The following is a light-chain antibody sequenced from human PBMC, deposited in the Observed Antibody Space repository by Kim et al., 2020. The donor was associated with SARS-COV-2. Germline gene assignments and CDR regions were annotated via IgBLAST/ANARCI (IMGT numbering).Light chain of an antibody. CDR1: SSNIGNNY. V-gene: IGLV1-51*01. CDR2: DNN. Sequence: QSVLTQPPSVSAAPGQKVTISCSGSSSNIGNNYVSWYQQLPGTAPKLLIYDNNKRPSGIPDRFSGSTSGTSATLGITGLQTGDEADYYCGTWDSSLSAGRVFGGGTQLTVL. J-gene: IGLJ3*02. CDR3: GTWDSSLSAGRV.